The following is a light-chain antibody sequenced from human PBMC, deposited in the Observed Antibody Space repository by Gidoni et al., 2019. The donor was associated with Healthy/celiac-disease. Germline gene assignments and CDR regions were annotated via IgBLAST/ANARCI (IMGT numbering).Light chain of an antibody. CDR3: QQANSHLALT. Sequence: DIQLTQSPSFLSASVGDRVTITCRARQDIGSHIAWEQQKPGKAPKLLIYYAFILQSGVPSRFSGSGSGTEFSLTISSLQPGDFATYYCQQANSHLALTFGGGTKVDI. V-gene: IGKV1-9*01. CDR2: YAF. J-gene: IGKJ4*01. CDR1: QDIGSH.